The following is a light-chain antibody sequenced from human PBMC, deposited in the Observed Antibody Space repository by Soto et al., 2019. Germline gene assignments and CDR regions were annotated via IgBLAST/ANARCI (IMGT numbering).Light chain of an antibody. CDR2: WAA. CDR3: HQQKNGPPDT. J-gene: IGKJ5*01. V-gene: IGKV4-1*01. CDR1: QSFLYSSNNKNY. Sequence: DIVMTQSPDSLAVSLGERATINCKYSQSFLYSSNNKNYLAWYQQKQGQRPELRIYWAATRETGVPVRVRGSGSGTELTLSISSMKAEHVAVSYYHQQKNGPPDTFGQGTRLEIK.